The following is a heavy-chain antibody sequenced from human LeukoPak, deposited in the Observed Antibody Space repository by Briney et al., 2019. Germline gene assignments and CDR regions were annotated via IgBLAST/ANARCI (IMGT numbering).Heavy chain of an antibody. Sequence: PGGSLRLSCAASGFTFSSYEMNWVRQAPGKGLEWVSYISSSGSTIYYADSVKGRFTISRDNAKNSLYLQMNSPRAEDTAVYYCARVLYGSGSPGVDYWGQGTLVTVSS. V-gene: IGHV3-48*03. J-gene: IGHJ4*02. CDR2: ISSSGSTI. D-gene: IGHD3-10*01. CDR1: GFTFSSYE. CDR3: ARVLYGSGSPGVDY.